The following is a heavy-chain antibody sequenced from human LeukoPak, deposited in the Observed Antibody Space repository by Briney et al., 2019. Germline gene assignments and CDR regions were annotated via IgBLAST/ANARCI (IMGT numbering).Heavy chain of an antibody. CDR2: ISSDGSTI. CDR3: ARAIYHLDY. Sequence: GGSLRLSCTASGFTFSDYEMDWVRQAPGKGLEWVSYISSDGSTIYYAGSVKGRFTISRDNAKNSLYLQMNSLRDEDTAVYYCARAIYHLDYWGQGTLVTVSS. CDR1: GFTFSDYE. V-gene: IGHV3-48*03. J-gene: IGHJ4*02. D-gene: IGHD3-16*02.